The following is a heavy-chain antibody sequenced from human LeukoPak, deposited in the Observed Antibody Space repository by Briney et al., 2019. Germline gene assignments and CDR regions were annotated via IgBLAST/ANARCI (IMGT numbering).Heavy chain of an antibody. V-gene: IGHV4-39*01. CDR2: IYYSGST. D-gene: IGHD1-14*01. CDR3: ARGMGWFDP. J-gene: IGHJ5*02. Sequence: SETLSLTCTVSGGSISSSSYYWGWIRQPPGKGLEWIGSIYYSGSTYYNPSLKSRVTISVDTSKNQSSLKLSSVTAADTAVYYCARGMGWFDPWGQGTLVTVSS. CDR1: GGSISSSSYY.